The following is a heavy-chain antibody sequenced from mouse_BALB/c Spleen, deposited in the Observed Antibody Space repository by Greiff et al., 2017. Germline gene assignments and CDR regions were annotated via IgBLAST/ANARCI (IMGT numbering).Heavy chain of an antibody. CDR1: GYTFTSYL. Sequence: VKLVESGAELARPGASVKLSCKASGYTFTSYLMPWVKQRPGQGLEWIGAIYPGDGDTRYTQKFKGKATLTADKSSSTAYMQLSSLASEDSAVYYCATSLIYYYGSGHWGQGTLVTVSA. V-gene: IGHV1-87*01. J-gene: IGHJ3*01. D-gene: IGHD1-1*01. CDR3: ATSLIYYYGSGH. CDR2: IYPGDGDT.